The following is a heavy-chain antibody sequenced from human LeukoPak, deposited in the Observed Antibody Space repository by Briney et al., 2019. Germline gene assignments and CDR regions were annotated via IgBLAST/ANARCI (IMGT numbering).Heavy chain of an antibody. CDR1: GFTFSSYS. CDR2: ISSGSGSI. Sequence: SGGSLRLSCAASGFTFSSYSMNWVRQAPGKGLEWVSHISSGSGSISYADSVKGRFTISRDNAKNSLYLQMNSLRDEDTAIYYCARGGSYVHYWGQGTLVTVSS. CDR3: ARGGSYVHY. D-gene: IGHD1-26*01. J-gene: IGHJ4*02. V-gene: IGHV3-48*02.